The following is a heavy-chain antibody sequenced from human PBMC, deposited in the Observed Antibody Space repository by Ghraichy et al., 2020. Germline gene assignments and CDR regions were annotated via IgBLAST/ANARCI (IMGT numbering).Heavy chain of an antibody. CDR1: GFTVSSNY. J-gene: IGHJ4*02. CDR3: ARGVDRLPLDY. CDR2: IYSGGST. D-gene: IGHD3-22*01. V-gene: IGHV3-53*01. Sequence: GGSLRLSCAASGFTVSSNYMSWVRQAPGKGLEWVSVIYSGGSTYYADSVKGRFTISRDNSKNTLYLQMNSLRAEDTAVYYCARGVDRLPLDYWGQGTLVTVSS.